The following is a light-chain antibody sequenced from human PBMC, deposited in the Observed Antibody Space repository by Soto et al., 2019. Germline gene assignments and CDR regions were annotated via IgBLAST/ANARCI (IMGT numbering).Light chain of an antibody. V-gene: IGLV2-23*02. CDR2: EVS. CDR3: CSYAGSYTGV. J-gene: IGLJ3*02. Sequence: QSALTQPASVSGSPGQSITISCTGTSSDVGSYNLVSWYQQHPGKAPKLMIYEVSKRPSGVSNRFSGSKSGNTASLTISGLQAEDEADYYCCSYAGSYTGVFGRGTKLTVL. CDR1: SSDVGSYNL.